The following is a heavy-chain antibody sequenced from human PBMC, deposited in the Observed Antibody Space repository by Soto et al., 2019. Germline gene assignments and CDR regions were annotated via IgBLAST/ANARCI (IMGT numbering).Heavy chain of an antibody. V-gene: IGHV4-30-4*01. Sequence: QVQLQESGPGLVKPSQTLSLTCIVSGGSISSGDYYWSWIRQPPGKGMDWIGYIDYSGSTYYNPSLKSRITISVDTYQNQFSLKLSSVTAADTEVYYCARDPRSSRAVDIWGQGTMATVSS. D-gene: IGHD3-10*01. CDR3: ARDPRSSRAVDI. CDR2: IDYSGST. CDR1: GGSISSGDYY. J-gene: IGHJ3*02.